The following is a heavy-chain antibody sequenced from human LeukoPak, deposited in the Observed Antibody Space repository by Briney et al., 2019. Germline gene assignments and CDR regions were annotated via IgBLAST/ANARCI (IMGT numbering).Heavy chain of an antibody. D-gene: IGHD6-19*01. V-gene: IGHV1-46*01. CDR2: INPSGGSP. CDR3: AAVGSSGWRVKRVGAFDI. CDR1: GYTFTSYH. J-gene: IGHJ3*02. Sequence: ASVKVSCKASGYTFTSYHLHWVRQAPGQGLEWMGIINPSGGSPNYAQKFQERVTITRDMSTSTAYMELSSLRSEDTAVYYCAAVGSSGWRVKRVGAFDIWGQGTMVTVSS.